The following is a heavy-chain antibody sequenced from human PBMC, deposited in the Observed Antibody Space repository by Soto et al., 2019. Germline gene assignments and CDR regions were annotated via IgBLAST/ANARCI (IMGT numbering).Heavy chain of an antibody. CDR2: IIPIFGTA. J-gene: IGHJ6*02. Sequence: SVKVSCKASGGTFSSYAISWVRQAPGQGLEWMGGIIPIFGTANYAQKFQGRVTITADESTSTAYMELSSLRSEDTAVYYCARASWIQLWGYYYGMDVWGQGTTVTVSS. V-gene: IGHV1-69*13. D-gene: IGHD5-18*01. CDR3: ARASWIQLWGYYYGMDV. CDR1: GGTFSSYA.